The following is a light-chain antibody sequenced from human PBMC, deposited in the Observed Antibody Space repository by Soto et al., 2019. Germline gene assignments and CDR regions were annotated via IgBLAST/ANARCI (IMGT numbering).Light chain of an antibody. J-gene: IGKJ1*01. V-gene: IGKV1-8*01. Sequence: AIRMTQSPSSLSASTGDRVTITCRASQGISRYLAWYQQKPGKAPKLLIYKASTLKSGVPSRFSGSGSGTEFTLTISSLQPDDFATYYCQHYNSYSEAFGQGTKVDIK. CDR2: KAS. CDR1: QGISRY. CDR3: QHYNSYSEA.